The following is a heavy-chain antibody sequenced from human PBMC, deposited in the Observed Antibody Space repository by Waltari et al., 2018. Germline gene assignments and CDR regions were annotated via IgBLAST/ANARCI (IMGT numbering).Heavy chain of an antibody. D-gene: IGHD2-2*01. CDR2: ISDSDNSK. J-gene: IGHJ6*02. V-gene: IGHV3-48*03. CDR1: GFSFSSYE. CDR3: VRDGLGSGRTRVDV. Sequence: EAQLVESGGGLVQPGGSLRLSCAASGFSFSSYEMNWVRQAPGKGVELSSYISDSDNSKFYAESVKGRFTVARDNAKNSLHLEMNSLRAEDTATYYCVRDGLGSGRTRVDVWGQGTTVIVSS.